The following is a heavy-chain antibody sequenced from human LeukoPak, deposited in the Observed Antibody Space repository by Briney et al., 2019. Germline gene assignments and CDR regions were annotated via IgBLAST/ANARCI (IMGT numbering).Heavy chain of an antibody. CDR2: IYYSGST. J-gene: IGHJ4*02. V-gene: IGHV4-39*01. D-gene: IGHD3-22*01. CDR3: ARRYFYDSRGYWYYFDY. Sequence: PSETLSLTCTASGGSISSRSYYWGWIRQPPGKGLEWIGSIYYSGSTYYNPSLKSRVTISVDTSKNQFSLKLSSVTAADTAVYYCARRYFYDSRGYWYYFDYWGQGTLVTVSS. CDR1: GGSISSRSYY.